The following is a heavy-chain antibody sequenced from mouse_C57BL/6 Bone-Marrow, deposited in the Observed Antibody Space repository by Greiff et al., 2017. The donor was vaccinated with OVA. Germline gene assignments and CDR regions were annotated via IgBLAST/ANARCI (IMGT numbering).Heavy chain of an antibody. Sequence: QVQLQQPGAELVKPGASVKMSCKASGFTFTSYWITWVIQRPGQGLEWIGDFYPGSGSTKYNEKFKSKATLTVDTSSSTAYMPLSSLTSEDSAVYYCARRSYYEYFDVWGKGTTVTVSS. J-gene: IGHJ1*03. D-gene: IGHD2-4*01. CDR1: GFTFTSYW. CDR2: FYPGSGST. V-gene: IGHV1-55*01. CDR3: ARRSYYEYFDV.